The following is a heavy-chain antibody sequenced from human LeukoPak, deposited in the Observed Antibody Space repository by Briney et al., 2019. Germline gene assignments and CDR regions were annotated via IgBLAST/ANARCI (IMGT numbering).Heavy chain of an antibody. V-gene: IGHV4-31*03. Sequence: SQTLSLTCTVSGGSISSGGYYWSWIRQHPGKGLEWIGYIYYSGSTYYNPSLKSRVTISADTSKNQFSLKLSSVTAADTAVYYCARAPYGDGAGMDVWGQGTTVTVSS. J-gene: IGHJ6*02. CDR3: ARAPYGDGAGMDV. D-gene: IGHD4-17*01. CDR1: GGSISSGGYY. CDR2: IYYSGST.